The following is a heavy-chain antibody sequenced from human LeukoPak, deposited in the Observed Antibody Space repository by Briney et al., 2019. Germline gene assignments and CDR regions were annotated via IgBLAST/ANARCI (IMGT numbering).Heavy chain of an antibody. J-gene: IGHJ6*03. CDR3: ARSLTGYYYYMDV. Sequence: PSETLSLTCTVSGGSISSYYWSGIRQPAGKGLEWIGRIYTSGGTNYNPSLKSRVTISVDKSKNQFSLKLSSVTAADTAVYYCARSLTGYYYYMDVWGKGTTVTVSS. V-gene: IGHV4-4*07. CDR1: GGSISSYY. CDR2: IYTSGGT.